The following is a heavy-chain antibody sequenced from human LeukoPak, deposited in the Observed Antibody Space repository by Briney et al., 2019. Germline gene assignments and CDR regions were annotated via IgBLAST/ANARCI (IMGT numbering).Heavy chain of an antibody. D-gene: IGHD6-13*01. J-gene: IGHJ3*02. Sequence: GASVKVSCKASGYTFTSYYMHWVRQAPGQGLEWMGIINPSGGSTSYAQKFQGRVTMTRDTSTSTVYMELSSLRSEDTAVYYCARAARGMAAAGSYDAFGIWGQGTMVTVSS. CDR3: ARAARGMAAAGSYDAFGI. CDR1: GYTFTSYY. V-gene: IGHV1-46*01. CDR2: INPSGGST.